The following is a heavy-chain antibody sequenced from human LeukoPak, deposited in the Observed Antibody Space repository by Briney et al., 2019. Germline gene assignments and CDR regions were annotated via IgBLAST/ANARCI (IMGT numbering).Heavy chain of an antibody. CDR1: GFTFSSYA. J-gene: IGHJ4*02. CDR2: ISGSGGST. CDR3: AKPGDSGWYAYDY. V-gene: IGHV3-23*01. D-gene: IGHD6-19*01. Sequence: GGSLRLSCTASGFTFSSYAMSWVRQAPGRGLEWVSGISGSGGSTYYADSVKGRFTISRDNSKNTLYLQMNSLRADDTAVYYCAKPGDSGWYAYDYWGQGTLVTVSS.